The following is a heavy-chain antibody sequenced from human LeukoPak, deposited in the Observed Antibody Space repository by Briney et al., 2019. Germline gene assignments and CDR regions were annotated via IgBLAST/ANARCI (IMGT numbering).Heavy chain of an antibody. CDR3: ARDRHYDFWSALSPFIYYYYYMDV. CDR2: IYYSGST. CDR1: GGSFSGYY. D-gene: IGHD3-3*01. V-gene: IGHV4-34*01. J-gene: IGHJ6*03. Sequence: SETLSLTCAVYGGSFSGYYWSWIRQPPGKGLEWIGSIYYSGSTYYNPSLKSRVTISVDTSKNQFSLKLSSVTAADTAVYYCARDRHYDFWSALSPFIYYYYYMDVWGKGTTVTVSS.